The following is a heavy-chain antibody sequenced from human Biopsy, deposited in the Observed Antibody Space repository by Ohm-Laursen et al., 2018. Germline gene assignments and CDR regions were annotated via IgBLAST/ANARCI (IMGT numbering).Heavy chain of an antibody. V-gene: IGHV3-23*01. CDR3: AKDRWERNLYYGGGVDV. CDR2: ISGSGRT. J-gene: IGHJ6*02. CDR1: GFTFSSFS. D-gene: IGHD4-23*01. Sequence: SLRLSCTASGFTFSSFSMNWVRQAPGKGLEWVSAISGSGRTYYADSVKGRFTISRDNSKNTLFLQLSSLRAEDTALYYCAKDRWERNLYYGGGVDVWGQGTTVTVSS.